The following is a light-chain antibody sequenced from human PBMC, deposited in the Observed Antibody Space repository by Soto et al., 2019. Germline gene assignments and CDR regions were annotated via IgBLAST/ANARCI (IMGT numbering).Light chain of an antibody. CDR3: SSYRSSGIPV. V-gene: IGLV2-14*01. J-gene: IGLJ7*01. CDR1: SSDVGGYDY. Sequence: QSALTQPASVSGSPGQSITISCTGTSSDVGGYDYVSWYQQHPGKAPKLLIYDVTNRHSGVSNRFSGSKSGNTASLTISGLQAEDEADYYCSSYRSSGIPVFGGGTQLTVL. CDR2: DVT.